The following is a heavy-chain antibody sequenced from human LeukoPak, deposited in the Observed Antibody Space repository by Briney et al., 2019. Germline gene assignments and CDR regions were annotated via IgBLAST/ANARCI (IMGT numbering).Heavy chain of an antibody. V-gene: IGHV4-34*01. CDR2: INHSGST. D-gene: IGHD3-9*01. Sequence: SETLSLTCAVYGGSFSGYYWSWIRQPPGKGLEWIGEINHSGSTNYNPSLRSRVTMSLDTSKNQFSLKLYSVTAADTAVYYCARGGSTLHSAGGHDIEFYYYYYMDVWGKGTTVTTSS. CDR1: GGSFSGYY. J-gene: IGHJ6*03. CDR3: ARGGSTLHSAGGHDIEFYYYYYMDV.